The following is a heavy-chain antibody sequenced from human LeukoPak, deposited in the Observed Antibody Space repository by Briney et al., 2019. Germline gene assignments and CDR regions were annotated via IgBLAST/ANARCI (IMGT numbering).Heavy chain of an antibody. CDR3: ARSSSGWYSTFDY. Sequence: SVTLSCKASGGTFSSYAISWVRQAPGQGLEWMGGIIPIFGTANYAQKFQGRVTITADESTSTAYMELSSLRSEDTAVYYCARSSSGWYSTFDYWGQGTLVTVSS. V-gene: IGHV1-69*01. CDR1: GGTFSSYA. J-gene: IGHJ4*02. CDR2: IIPIFGTA. D-gene: IGHD6-19*01.